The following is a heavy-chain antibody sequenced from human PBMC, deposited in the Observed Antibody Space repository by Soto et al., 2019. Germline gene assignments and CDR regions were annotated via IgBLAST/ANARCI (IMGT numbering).Heavy chain of an antibody. J-gene: IGHJ6*02. CDR3: ARDRFRGAAYYYGMDV. V-gene: IGHV4-34*09. CDR1: GGSLSGYS. Sequence: ASETLSPTRAIYGGSLSGYSWSWIRQPPGEGLEWIGEINHSGSTNYNPSLKSRVTISVDTSKNQFSLKLSSVTAADTAVYYCARDRFRGAAYYYGMDVWGQGTTVTVSS. D-gene: IGHD2-15*01. CDR2: INHSGST.